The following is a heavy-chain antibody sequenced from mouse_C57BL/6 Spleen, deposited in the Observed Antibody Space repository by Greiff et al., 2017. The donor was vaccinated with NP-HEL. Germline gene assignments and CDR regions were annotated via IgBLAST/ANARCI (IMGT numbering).Heavy chain of an antibody. CDR1: GYSITSGYY. CDR3: ASSYYGSSPWFAY. CDR2: ISYDGSN. Sequence: EVQLVESGPGLVKPSQSLSLTCSVTGYSITSGYYWNWIRQFPGNKLEWMGYISYDGSNNYNPSLKNRISITRDTAKNQFCLKLNSVTTEDTATXYCASSYYGSSPWFAYWGQGALVTVAA. V-gene: IGHV3-6*01. D-gene: IGHD1-1*01. J-gene: IGHJ3*01.